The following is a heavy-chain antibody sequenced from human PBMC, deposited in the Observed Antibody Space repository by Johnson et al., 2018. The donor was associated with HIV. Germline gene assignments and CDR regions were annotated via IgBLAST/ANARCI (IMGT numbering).Heavy chain of an antibody. CDR1: ALSFSGYA. D-gene: IGHD4-23*01. J-gene: IGHJ3*01. CDR3: ERDPGNGGRPFDAFDV. V-gene: IGHV3-30*04. Sequence: QVQLVESGGGVVQPGRSLRLSCPSALSFSGYAMHWVRQAPGKGPEWVAVVSYDSSNKYYADSVKGRFTISRDNSKNTVFLQMDSLSGEDTAVYYCERDPGNGGRPFDAFDVWGQGTMVTVSS. CDR2: VSYDSSNK.